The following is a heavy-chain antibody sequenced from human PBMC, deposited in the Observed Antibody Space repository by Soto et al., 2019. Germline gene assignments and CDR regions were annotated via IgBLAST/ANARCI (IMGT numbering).Heavy chain of an antibody. Sequence: LRLSCAASGFTFSSNSMNWVRQAPGKGLEWISYIDSRSGTIYYADSVKGRFTISRDNAKNSLYLQMNSLRDEDTAVYYCAREVLTASYWGQGTLVTVSS. CDR1: GFTFSSNS. D-gene: IGHD2-8*01. CDR2: IDSRSGTI. CDR3: AREVLTASY. V-gene: IGHV3-48*02. J-gene: IGHJ4*02.